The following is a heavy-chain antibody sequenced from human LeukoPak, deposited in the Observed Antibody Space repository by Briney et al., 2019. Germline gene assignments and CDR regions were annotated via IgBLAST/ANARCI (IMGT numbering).Heavy chain of an antibody. CDR1: GGSISSYY. CDR2: IYYSGST. V-gene: IGHV4-59*01. CDR3: ARGPSSSRYYYYYMDV. J-gene: IGHJ6*03. D-gene: IGHD6-6*01. Sequence: PSETLSLTCTVSGGSISSYYWSWIRQPPGKGLEWIGYIYYSGSTNYNPSLKSRVTISVDTSKNQFSLKLSSVTAADTAVYYCARGPSSSRYYYYYMDVWGKGTTVTVSS.